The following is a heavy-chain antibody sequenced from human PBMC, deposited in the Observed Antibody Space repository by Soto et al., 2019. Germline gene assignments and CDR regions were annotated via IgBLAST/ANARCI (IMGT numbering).Heavy chain of an antibody. CDR2: IYPGDSDT. CDR1: GYTFTSYA. CDR3: ARSAYCSSTSCYSDAFDI. V-gene: IGHV5-51*01. Sequence: GASVKVSCKASGYTFTSYAMHWVRQMPGKGLEWMGIIYPGDSDTRYSPSFQGQVTISADKSISTAYLQWSSLKASDTAMYYCARSAYCSSTSCYSDAFDIWGQGTMVTVSS. J-gene: IGHJ3*02. D-gene: IGHD2-2*01.